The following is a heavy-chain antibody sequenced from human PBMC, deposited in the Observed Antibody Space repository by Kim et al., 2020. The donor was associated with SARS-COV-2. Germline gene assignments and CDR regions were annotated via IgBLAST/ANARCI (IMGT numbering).Heavy chain of an antibody. D-gene: IGHD5-18*01. Sequence: GGSLRLSCAASGFTFSSYEMNWVRQAPGKGLEWVSYISSSGSTIYYADSVKGRFTISRDNAKNSLYLQMNSLRAEDTAVYYCARGWIQLWLGGPKGMDVWGQGTTVTVSS. V-gene: IGHV3-48*03. J-gene: IGHJ6*02. CDR1: GFTFSSYE. CDR2: ISSSGSTI. CDR3: ARGWIQLWLGGPKGMDV.